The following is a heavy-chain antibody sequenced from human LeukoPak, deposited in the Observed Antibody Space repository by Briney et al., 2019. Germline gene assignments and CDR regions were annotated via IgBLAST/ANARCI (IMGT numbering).Heavy chain of an antibody. CDR3: ARDQNYDYVWGSYRWTPYFDS. CDR2: INWNGGST. D-gene: IGHD3-16*02. CDR1: GFTFDDYV. J-gene: IGHJ4*02. V-gene: IGHV3-20*04. Sequence: PGGSLRLSCAASGFTFDDYVMSWVRQAPGKGLEWVSGINWNGGSTGYADSVKGRFTISRDNAKNSLSLQMNSLRAEDTALYYCARDQNYDYVWGSYRWTPYFDSWGQGTLVTVSS.